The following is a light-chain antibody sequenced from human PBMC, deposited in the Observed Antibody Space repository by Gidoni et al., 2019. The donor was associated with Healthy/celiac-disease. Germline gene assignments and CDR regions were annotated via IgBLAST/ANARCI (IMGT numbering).Light chain of an antibody. CDR3: QQSYSTPRT. Sequence: DIQMTQSPSSLSASVGDRVTITRRESQSISSYLNWYQQKPGKAPKLLTYAASSVQSGVPSRFSSSGSGTDFTLTISSLQPEYFATYYCQQSYSTPRTFGQGTKVEIK. CDR1: QSISSY. CDR2: AAS. V-gene: IGKV1-39*01. J-gene: IGKJ1*01.